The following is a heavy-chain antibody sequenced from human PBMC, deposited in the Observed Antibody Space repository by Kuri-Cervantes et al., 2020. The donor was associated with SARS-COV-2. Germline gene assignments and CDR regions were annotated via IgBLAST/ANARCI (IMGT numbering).Heavy chain of an antibody. J-gene: IGHJ4*02. CDR2: ISSSSSYI. V-gene: IGHV3-21*01. CDR3: ARGGGGYFDWFDY. Sequence: GESLKISCAASGFTFSDHYMDWVRQAPGKGLEWVSSISSSSSYIYYADSVKGRFTISRDNSKNTLYLQMNSLRAEDTAVYYCARGGGGYFDWFDYWGQGTLVTVSS. D-gene: IGHD3-9*01. CDR1: GFTFSDHY.